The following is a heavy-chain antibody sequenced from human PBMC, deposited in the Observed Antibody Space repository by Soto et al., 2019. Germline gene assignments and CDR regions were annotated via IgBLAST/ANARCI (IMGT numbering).Heavy chain of an antibody. J-gene: IGHJ6*02. V-gene: IGHV3-64*01. CDR2: ISSNGGST. CDR1: GFTFSSYA. CDR3: ARGIAGSVYGVDV. D-gene: IGHD1-1*01. Sequence: EVQLVESGGGLVQPGGSLRLSCAASGFTFSSYAMHWVRQAPGKGLEYVSAISSNGGSTYYANSVEGRFTISRDNSKNTLYLQKGSLRAEDMAVYYCARGIAGSVYGVDVWGQGTTVTVSS.